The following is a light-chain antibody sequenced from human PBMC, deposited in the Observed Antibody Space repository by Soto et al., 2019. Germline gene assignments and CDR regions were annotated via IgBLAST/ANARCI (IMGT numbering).Light chain of an antibody. V-gene: IGLV1-47*01. CDR1: SSNIGSNF. CDR2: RNN. CDR3: AAWDDTLSGRV. Sequence: QSVLTQPPSASGTPGQRLTISCSGSSSNIGSNFVYWYQQLPGTAPKLLIDRNNQRPSGVPDRFSGTTSGTSASLAISGLRSEDEADYYCAAWDDTLSGRVFGGGTKLTVL. J-gene: IGLJ2*01.